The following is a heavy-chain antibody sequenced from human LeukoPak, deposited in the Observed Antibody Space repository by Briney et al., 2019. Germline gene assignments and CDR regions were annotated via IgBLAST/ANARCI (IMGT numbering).Heavy chain of an antibody. CDR3: AREGVDTAMVAFDI. CDR1: GGPISSGGYY. D-gene: IGHD5-18*01. CDR2: IYYSGST. J-gene: IGHJ3*02. V-gene: IGHV4-31*03. Sequence: SETLSLTCTVSGGPISSGGYYWSWIRQHPGKGLEWIGYIYYSGSTYYNPSLKSRVTISVDTSKNQFSLKLSSVTAADTAVYYCAREGVDTAMVAFDIWGQGTMVTVSS.